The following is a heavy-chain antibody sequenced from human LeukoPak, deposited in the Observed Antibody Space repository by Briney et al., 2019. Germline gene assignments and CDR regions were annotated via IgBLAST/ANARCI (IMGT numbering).Heavy chain of an antibody. J-gene: IGHJ4*02. CDR2: IRYDGSNK. V-gene: IGHV3-30*02. CDR3: AKGTVGAGGIDY. Sequence: PGGSLRLSCAASGFTFSSYGMHWVRQAPGKGLEWVAFIRYDGSNKYYADSVKGRFTISRDNSKNTLYLQMNSLRAEDTAVYYCAKGTVGAGGIDYWGQGTLVTVSS. D-gene: IGHD1-26*01. CDR1: GFTFSSYG.